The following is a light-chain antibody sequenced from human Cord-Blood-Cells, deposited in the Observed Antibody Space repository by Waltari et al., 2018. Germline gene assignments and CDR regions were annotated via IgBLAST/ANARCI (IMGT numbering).Light chain of an antibody. Sequence: IQMTQSPSSLSASVGDRVTITCQSSQSISSYLNWYQQNPGKAPKPLIYAASSLQSGVPARFSGGGSGTHFTLTISSLQPEDFATYYCQQSYSTPRTFGQGTKVEIK. CDR1: QSISSY. CDR3: QQSYSTPRT. CDR2: AAS. V-gene: IGKV1-39*01. J-gene: IGKJ1*01.